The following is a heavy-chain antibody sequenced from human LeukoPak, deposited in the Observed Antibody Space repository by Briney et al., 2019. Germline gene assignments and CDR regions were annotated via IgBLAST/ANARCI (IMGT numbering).Heavy chain of an antibody. J-gene: IGHJ4*02. V-gene: IGHV3-21*01. CDR1: GFTVGASY. CDR3: ARARSIAAPPFDY. Sequence: PGGSLRLSCAVSGFTVGASYMSWVRQAPGKGLEWVSSISSSSSYIYYADSVKGRFTISRDNAKNSLYLQMNSLRAEDTAVYYCARARSIAAPPFDYWGQGTLVTVSS. CDR2: ISSSSSYI. D-gene: IGHD6-6*01.